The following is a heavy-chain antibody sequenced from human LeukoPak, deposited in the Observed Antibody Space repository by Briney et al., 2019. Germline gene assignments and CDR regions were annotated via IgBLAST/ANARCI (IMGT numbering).Heavy chain of an antibody. J-gene: IGHJ4*02. CDR1: GGSFSGYY. D-gene: IGHD4-17*01. CDR2: INHSGST. CDR3: ARGPYAKGLGY. Sequence: SETLSLTCAVYGGSFSGYYWSWIRQPPGKGLEWIGEINHSGSTNYNPSLKSRVTISVDTSKNQFSLKLSSVTAADTAVYYCARGPYAKGLGYWGQGTLVTVSS. V-gene: IGHV4-34*01.